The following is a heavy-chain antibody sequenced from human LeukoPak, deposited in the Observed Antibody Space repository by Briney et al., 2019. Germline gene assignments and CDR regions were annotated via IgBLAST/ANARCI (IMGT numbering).Heavy chain of an antibody. CDR1: GYTFTTYG. V-gene: IGHV1-2*02. CDR3: ARVRGHSGSYS. Sequence: ASVKVSCKASGYTFTTYGITWVRQAAGQGPEWMGWINPNSGGTNYAQKFQGRVTMTRDTSISTAYMELSRLRSDDTAVYYCARVRGHSGSYSWGQGTLVTVSS. CDR2: INPNSGGT. J-gene: IGHJ4*02. D-gene: IGHD1-26*01.